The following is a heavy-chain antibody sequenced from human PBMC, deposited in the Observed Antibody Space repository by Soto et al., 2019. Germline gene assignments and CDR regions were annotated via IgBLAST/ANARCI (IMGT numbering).Heavy chain of an antibody. Sequence: GXSVKVSCKASGYTFTGYYMHWVRQAPGQGLEWMGWINPNSGGTNYAQKFQGWVTMTRDTSISTAYMELSRLRSDDTAVYYCARDSVPYGDYYYYGMDVWGQGTTVTVSS. CDR2: INPNSGGT. CDR3: ARDSVPYGDYYYYGMDV. V-gene: IGHV1-2*04. J-gene: IGHJ6*02. CDR1: GYTFTGYY. D-gene: IGHD3-10*01.